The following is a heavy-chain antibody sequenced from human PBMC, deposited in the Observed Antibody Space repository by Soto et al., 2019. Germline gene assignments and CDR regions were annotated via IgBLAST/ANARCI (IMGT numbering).Heavy chain of an antibody. Sequence: QVQLVQSGAEVKKPGASVKVSCKASGYTFTSYGISWVRQAPGQGLEWMGWISAYNGNTNYAQKLQGRVTMTTDTSPRTGYMGVRRLRSDDTGVYYCAGGGLAVAGSWDYFDYWGQGTLVTVSS. V-gene: IGHV1-18*01. J-gene: IGHJ4*02. CDR2: ISAYNGNT. D-gene: IGHD6-19*01. CDR1: GYTFTSYG. CDR3: AGGGLAVAGSWDYFDY.